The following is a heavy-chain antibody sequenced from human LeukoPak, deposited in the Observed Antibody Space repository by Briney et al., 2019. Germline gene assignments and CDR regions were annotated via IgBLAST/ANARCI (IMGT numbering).Heavy chain of an antibody. CDR1: GYSISSGYY. CDR2: IYHSGST. CDR3: ARQRRLVQAEYYFDY. D-gene: IGHD1-14*01. V-gene: IGHV4-38-2*02. J-gene: IGHJ4*02. Sequence: PSETLSLTCTVSGYSISSGYYWGWIRQPPGKGLEWIGSIYHSGSTYYNPSLKSRVTISVDTSKNQFSLKLSSVTAADTAVYYCARQRRLVQAEYYFDYWGQGTLVTVSS.